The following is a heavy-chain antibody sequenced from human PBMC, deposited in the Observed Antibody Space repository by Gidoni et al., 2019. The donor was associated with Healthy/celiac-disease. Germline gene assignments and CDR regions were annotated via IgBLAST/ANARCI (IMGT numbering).Heavy chain of an antibody. CDR1: GGSFSGYY. J-gene: IGHJ6*02. Sequence: QVQLQQWGAGLLKPSETLSLTCAVYGGSFSGYYWSWIRQPPGKGLEWIGEINHSGSTNYNPSLKSRVTISVDTSKNQFSLKLSSVTAADTAVYYCASPRAVVRGVLRYYYYGMDVWGQGTTVTVSS. V-gene: IGHV4-34*01. CDR2: INHSGST. D-gene: IGHD3-10*01. CDR3: ASPRAVVRGVLRYYYYGMDV.